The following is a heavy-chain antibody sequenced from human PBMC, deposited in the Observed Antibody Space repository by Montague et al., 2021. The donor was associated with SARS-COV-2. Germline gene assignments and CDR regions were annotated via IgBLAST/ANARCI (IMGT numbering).Heavy chain of an antibody. Sequence: SETLSLTCAVYGGSFSGYYWTWIRQSPGKGLEWIAEINHSGTTNYNFNPSLRSRVTISVDMSKSQFSLKLNSVTAADTGVYYCARWDPQTLTMIGLRGKSASDYWGQGTLVTVSS. J-gene: IGHJ4*02. V-gene: IGHV4-34*01. D-gene: IGHD4-23*01. CDR3: ARWDPQTLTMIGLRGKSASDY. CDR1: GGSFSGYY. CDR2: INHSGTT.